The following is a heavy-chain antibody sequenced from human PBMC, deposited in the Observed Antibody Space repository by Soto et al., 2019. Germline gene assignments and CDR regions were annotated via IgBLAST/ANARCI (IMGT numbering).Heavy chain of an antibody. V-gene: IGHV4-34*01. CDR2: INHSGST. Sequence: PSETLSLTCAVYGGSFSGYYWSWIRQPPGKGLEWIGEINHSGSTNYNPSLKSRVTISVDTSKNQFSLKLSSVTAADTAGYYCARVPYYYYMDVWGKGTTVTVSS. CDR1: GGSFSGYY. J-gene: IGHJ6*03. CDR3: ARVPYYYYMDV.